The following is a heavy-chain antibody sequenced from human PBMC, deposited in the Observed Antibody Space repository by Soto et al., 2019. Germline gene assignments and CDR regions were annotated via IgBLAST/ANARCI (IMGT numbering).Heavy chain of an antibody. CDR2: INHVGSEK. V-gene: IGHV3-7*01. Sequence: GQLVESGGGLVQPGGSLRLSCGASGFSFDSYSISWVRQAPGKGLEWVANINHVGSEKYYVDSVKGRFTMSRDNAKNSVHLQMNSLRAEDTAVYYCARDLVGTGWYFDLWGRGTLVTVSS. D-gene: IGHD2-21*02. CDR1: GFSFDSYS. J-gene: IGHJ2*01. CDR3: ARDLVGTGWYFDL.